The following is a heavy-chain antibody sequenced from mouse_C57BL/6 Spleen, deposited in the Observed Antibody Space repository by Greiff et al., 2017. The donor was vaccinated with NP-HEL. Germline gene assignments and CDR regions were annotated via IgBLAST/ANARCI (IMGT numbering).Heavy chain of an antibody. CDR2: INPSNGGT. V-gene: IGHV1-53*01. D-gene: IGHD2-3*01. CDR3: ARSGAHDGYHWYFDV. J-gene: IGHJ1*03. CDR1: GYTFTSYW. Sequence: VQLQQSGTELVKPGASVKLSCKASGYTFTSYWMHWVKQRPGQGLEWIGNINPSNGGTNYNEKFKSKATLTVDKSSSTAYMQLSSLTSEDSAVCYCARSGAHDGYHWYFDVWGTGTTVTVSS.